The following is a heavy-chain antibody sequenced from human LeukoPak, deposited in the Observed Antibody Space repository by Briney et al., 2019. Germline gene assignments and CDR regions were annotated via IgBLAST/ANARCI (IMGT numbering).Heavy chain of an antibody. J-gene: IGHJ4*02. CDR2: IYYSGST. D-gene: IGHD3-10*01. V-gene: IGHV4-59*08. CDR3: ARHVPAHYYGSGSYYFDY. Sequence: SETLSLTCTVSGGSISSYYWSWIRQPPGKGLEWIGYIYYSGSTNYNPSLKSRVTIPVDTSKNQFSLKLSSVTAADTAVYYCARHVPAHYYGSGSYYFDYWGQGTLVTVSS. CDR1: GGSISSYY.